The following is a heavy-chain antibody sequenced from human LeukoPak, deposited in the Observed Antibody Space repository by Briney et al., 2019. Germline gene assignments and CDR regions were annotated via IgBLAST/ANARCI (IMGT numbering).Heavy chain of an antibody. CDR3: ARQFYYDSSGSLFDF. CDR2: IFSGGST. V-gene: IGHV3-66*04. J-gene: IGHJ4*02. D-gene: IGHD3-22*01. Sequence: GGSLRLSCAASGVTFDRHAMNWVRQAPGKGLEWVSVIFSGGSTDYADSVKGRFTISRDNSENTLYLQMNSLRAEDTAVYYCARQFYYDSSGSLFDFWGQGTLVTVFS. CDR1: GVTFDRHA.